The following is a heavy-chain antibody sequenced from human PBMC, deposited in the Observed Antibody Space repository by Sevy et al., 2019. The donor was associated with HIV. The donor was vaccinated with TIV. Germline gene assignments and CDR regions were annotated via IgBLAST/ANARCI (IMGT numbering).Heavy chain of an antibody. CDR2: IKEDGSEK. CDR3: ARARRSYGGSYYYYYYMDV. Sequence: GGSLRLSCAGSGFTFSSYSMSWVRQAPGKGLEWVANIKEDGSEKNYVDSVKGRVTISRDNAKNSLYLQMNSLRAEDTALYYCARARRSYGGSYYYYYYMDVWGKGTTVTVSS. D-gene: IGHD5-12*01. CDR1: GFTFSSYS. J-gene: IGHJ6*03. V-gene: IGHV3-7*03.